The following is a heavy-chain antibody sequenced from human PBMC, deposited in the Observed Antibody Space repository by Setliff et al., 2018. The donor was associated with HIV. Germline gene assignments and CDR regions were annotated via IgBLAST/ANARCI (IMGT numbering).Heavy chain of an antibody. J-gene: IGHJ3*02. Sequence: TLSLTCTVSGGSISSGIYYWIWIRQPAGKGLGWIGHVYTTGGTNYNPSLESRLTISVDTSRNQFSLRLSSVTVADTAVYYCARAPTGVTNAFDIWGQGTMVTVS. V-gene: IGHV4-61*09. CDR2: VYTTGGT. CDR1: GGSISSGIYY. CDR3: ARAPTGVTNAFDI. D-gene: IGHD2-8*02.